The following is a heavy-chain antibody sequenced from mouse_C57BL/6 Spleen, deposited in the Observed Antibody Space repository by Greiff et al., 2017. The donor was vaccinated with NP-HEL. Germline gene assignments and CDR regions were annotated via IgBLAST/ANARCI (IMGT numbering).Heavy chain of an antibody. D-gene: IGHD2-5*01. Sequence: VQLQESGAELARPGASVKMSCKASGYTFTSYTMHWVKQRPGQGLEWIGYINPSSGYTKYNQKFKDKATLTAAKSSSTAYMQLSSLTSEDSAVYYCARSYSNYYFDYWGQGTTLTVSS. J-gene: IGHJ2*01. V-gene: IGHV1-4*01. CDR3: ARSYSNYYFDY. CDR1: GYTFTSYT. CDR2: INPSSGYT.